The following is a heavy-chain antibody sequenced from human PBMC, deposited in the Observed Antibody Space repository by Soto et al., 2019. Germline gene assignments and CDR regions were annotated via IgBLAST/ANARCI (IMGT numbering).Heavy chain of an antibody. J-gene: IGHJ4*02. D-gene: IGHD6-13*01. CDR3: ARDQGQQLVSYYFDY. CDR2: IYTSGST. V-gene: IGHV4-4*07. Sequence: SETLSLTCTVSGGSISIYYWSWIRQPAGKGLEWIGRIYTSGSTNYNPSLKSRVTMSVDTSKNQFSLKLSSVTAADTAVYYCARDQGQQLVSYYFDYWGQGTLVTVSS. CDR1: GGSISIYY.